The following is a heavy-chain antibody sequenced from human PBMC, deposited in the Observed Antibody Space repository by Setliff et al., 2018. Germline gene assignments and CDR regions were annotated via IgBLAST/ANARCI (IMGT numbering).Heavy chain of an antibody. CDR1: GFTFSDYY. J-gene: IGHJ5*02. CDR2: ISSSGSTI. Sequence: GGSLRLSCAASGFTFSDYYMSWIRQAPGKGLEWVSYISSSGSTIYYADSVKGRFTISRDNAKNSLYLQMNSLRDEDTAVYYCARLEQFLEWPWFDPWGQGTLVTVSS. CDR3: ARLEQFLEWPWFDP. D-gene: IGHD3-3*01. V-gene: IGHV3-11*04.